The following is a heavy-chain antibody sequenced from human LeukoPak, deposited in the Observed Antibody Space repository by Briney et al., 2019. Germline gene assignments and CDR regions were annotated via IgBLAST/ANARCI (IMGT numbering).Heavy chain of an antibody. J-gene: IGHJ4*02. Sequence: GGSLRLSCAASGFTFSSYGMHWVRQAPGKGLEWVSFIRYDGSNEYYADSVKGRFRISRDNSKNTLYLQMNSLRAEDTAVYYCAKEYYDFWSGYPHDYWGQGTLVTVSS. D-gene: IGHD3-3*01. CDR1: GFTFSSYG. V-gene: IGHV3-30*02. CDR3: AKEYYDFWSGYPHDY. CDR2: IRYDGSNE.